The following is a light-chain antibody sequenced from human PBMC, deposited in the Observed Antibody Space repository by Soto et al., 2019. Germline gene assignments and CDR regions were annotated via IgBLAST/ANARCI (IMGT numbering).Light chain of an antibody. CDR3: QQYSDWPPFT. Sequence: EIVMTQSPATLSVSPGERATLSCRASQNINDNLAWYQQKPGQTPRVLIYAASTRATGIPARFSGGGSGTEFTLTISSLQSEDFAVYYCQQYSDWPPFTFGQGTRLEIK. CDR1: QNINDN. CDR2: AAS. V-gene: IGKV3-15*01. J-gene: IGKJ2*01.